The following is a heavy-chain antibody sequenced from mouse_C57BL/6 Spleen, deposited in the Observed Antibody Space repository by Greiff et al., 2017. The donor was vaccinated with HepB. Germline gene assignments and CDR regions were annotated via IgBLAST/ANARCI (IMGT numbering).Heavy chain of an antibody. J-gene: IGHJ2*01. CDR3: ARRGYGSSYFDY. Sequence: EVKLVESGGGLVQPGGSLKLSCAASGFTFSDYYMYWVRRTPEKRLEWVAYISNGGGSTYYPDTVKGRFTISRDNAKNTLYLQMSRLKSEDTAMYYCARRGYGSSYFDYWGQGTTLTVSS. CDR2: ISNGGGST. CDR1: GFTFSDYY. D-gene: IGHD1-1*01. V-gene: IGHV5-12*01.